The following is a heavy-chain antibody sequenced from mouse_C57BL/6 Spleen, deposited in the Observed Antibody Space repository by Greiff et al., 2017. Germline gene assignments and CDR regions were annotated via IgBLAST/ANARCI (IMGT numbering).Heavy chain of an antibody. CDR2: IDPSDSYT. CDR3: ARRSITSVVARGYFDV. Sequence: VQLQQPGAELVKPGASVKLSCKASGYTFTSYWMQWVKQRPGQGLEWIGEIDPSDSYTNYNQKFKGKATLTVDTSSSTAYMQLSSLTSEDSAVYYCARRSITSVVARGYFDVWGTGTTVTVSS. CDR1: GYTFTSYW. J-gene: IGHJ1*03. D-gene: IGHD1-1*01. V-gene: IGHV1-50*01.